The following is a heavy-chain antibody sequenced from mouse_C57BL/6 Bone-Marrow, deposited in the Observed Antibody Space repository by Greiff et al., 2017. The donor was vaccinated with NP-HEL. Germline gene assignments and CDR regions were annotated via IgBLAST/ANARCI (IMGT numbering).Heavy chain of an antibody. J-gene: IGHJ1*03. CDR1: GFTFSDFY. Sequence: EVNVVESGGGLVQSGRSLRLSCATSGFTFSDFYMEWVRQAPGKGLEWIAASRNKANDYTTEYSASVKGRFIVSRDTSQSILYLQMNALRAEDTAIYYCARDGGYYGSSYDWYFDVWGTGTTVTVSS. CDR2: SRNKANDYTT. CDR3: ARDGGYYGSSYDWYFDV. D-gene: IGHD1-1*01. V-gene: IGHV7-1*01.